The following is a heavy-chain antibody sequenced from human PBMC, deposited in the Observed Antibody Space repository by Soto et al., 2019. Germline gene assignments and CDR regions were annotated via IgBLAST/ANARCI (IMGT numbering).Heavy chain of an antibody. CDR1: GYTFTSYD. CDR2: MNPNSGNT. Sequence: QVQLVQSGAEVKKPGASVKVSCKASGYTFTSYDINWVRQATGQGIEWMGWMNPNSGNTGYAQKFQGRVTMTRNTSISTAYMELSSLRSEDTAVYYCARGGYSSSWYVYYYYGMDVWGQGTTVTVSS. J-gene: IGHJ6*02. CDR3: ARGGYSSSWYVYYYYGMDV. V-gene: IGHV1-8*01. D-gene: IGHD6-13*01.